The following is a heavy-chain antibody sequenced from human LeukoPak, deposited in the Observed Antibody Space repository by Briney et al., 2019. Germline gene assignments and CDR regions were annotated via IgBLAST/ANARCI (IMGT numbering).Heavy chain of an antibody. CDR3: ATGAARFGVLYYYGMDV. V-gene: IGHV7-4-1*02. J-gene: IGHJ6*02. CDR2: INTNTGNP. Sequence: ASVKVSCKASGGIFSRYAISWVRQAPGQALEWMGWINTNTGNPTYAQGFTGRFVFSLDTSVSTAYLQISSLKAEDTAVYYCATGAARFGVLYYYGMDVWGQGTTVTVSS. D-gene: IGHD3-10*01. CDR1: GGIFSRYA.